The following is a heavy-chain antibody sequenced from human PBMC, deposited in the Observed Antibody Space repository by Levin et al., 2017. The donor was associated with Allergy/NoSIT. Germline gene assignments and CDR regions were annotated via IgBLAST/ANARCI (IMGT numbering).Heavy chain of an antibody. CDR3: ARGGDILTGYPLDY. CDR2: INHSGST. V-gene: IGHV4-34*01. Sequence: SQTLSLTCDVYGGSFSGYYWSWIRQPPGKGLEWIGEINHSGSTNYNPSLKSRVTISVDTSKNQFSLKLSSVTAADTAVYYCARGGDILTGYPLDYWGQGTLVTVSS. D-gene: IGHD3-9*01. CDR1: GGSFSGYY. J-gene: IGHJ4*02.